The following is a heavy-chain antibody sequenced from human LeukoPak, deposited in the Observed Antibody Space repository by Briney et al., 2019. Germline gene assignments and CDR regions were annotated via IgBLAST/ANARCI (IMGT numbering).Heavy chain of an antibody. Sequence: GASVKVSCKASGYTFTSYGISWVRQAPGQGLEWMGWISAYNGNTNYAQKLQGRVTMTTDTSTSTAYMELRSLRSDDTAVYYCARNRLVQGDDAFDIWGQGTMVTVSS. CDR3: ARNRLVQGDDAFDI. D-gene: IGHD3-9*01. J-gene: IGHJ3*02. V-gene: IGHV1-18*01. CDR2: ISAYNGNT. CDR1: GYTFTSYG.